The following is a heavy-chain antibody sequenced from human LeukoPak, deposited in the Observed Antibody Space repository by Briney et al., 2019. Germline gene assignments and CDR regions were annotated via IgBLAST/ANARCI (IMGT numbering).Heavy chain of an antibody. J-gene: IGHJ4*02. V-gene: IGHV4-39*01. CDR2: IYYSGST. CDR3: ARYARAGYSSVWYYFDY. CDR1: GGSISSSSYY. D-gene: IGHD6-19*01. Sequence: PSETLSLTCTVSGGSISSSSYYWGWIRQPPGKGLEWIGSIYYSGSTYYNPSLKSRVTISVDTSKNQFSLKLSSVTAADTAVYYCARYARAGYSSVWYYFDYWGQGTLVTVSS.